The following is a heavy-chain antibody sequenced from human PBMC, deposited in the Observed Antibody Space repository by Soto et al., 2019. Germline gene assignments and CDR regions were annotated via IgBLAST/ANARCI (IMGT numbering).Heavy chain of an antibody. Sequence: EVQLVQSGAEVKKPGESLKISCKGSGNSFTSYWIGWVRQMPGKGLEWMGIIYPGDSDTRYNPSFQGQVTISADKSINTAYLQWSSLRASDTAMYFCARRASAYEYFEHWGQGTLVTVSS. D-gene: IGHD3-3*01. J-gene: IGHJ1*01. V-gene: IGHV5-51*03. CDR1: GNSFTSYW. CDR3: ARRASAYEYFEH. CDR2: IYPGDSDT.